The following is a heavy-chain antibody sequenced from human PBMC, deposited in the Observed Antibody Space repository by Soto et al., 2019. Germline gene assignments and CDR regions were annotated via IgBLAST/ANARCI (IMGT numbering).Heavy chain of an antibody. CDR2: ISYDGSNK. D-gene: IGHD7-27*01. J-gene: IGHJ6*02. CDR3: ARESTGDQDYYYYGMDV. CDR1: GFTFSSYA. Sequence: GGSLRLSCAASGFTFSSYAMRWVRQAPGKGLEWVAVISYDGSNKYYADSVKGRFTISRDNSKNTLYLQMNSLRAEDTAVYYCARESTGDQDYYYYGMDVWGQGTTVTVSS. V-gene: IGHV3-30-3*01.